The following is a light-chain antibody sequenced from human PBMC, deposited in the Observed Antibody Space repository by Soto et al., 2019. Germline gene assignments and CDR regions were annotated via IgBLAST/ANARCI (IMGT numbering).Light chain of an antibody. V-gene: IGKV3D-15*01. J-gene: IGKJ5*01. CDR1: QSVSSN. CDR2: EAS. Sequence: EILMTQSPATLFVSPGERATVSCRASQSVSSNLAWYQQRPGKSPRLLIYEASTRDADIPVRFSGSGYGRQFTLTISRLQSDDFATYYCQQYHSYSVTFGQGTRLEIK. CDR3: QQYHSYSVT.